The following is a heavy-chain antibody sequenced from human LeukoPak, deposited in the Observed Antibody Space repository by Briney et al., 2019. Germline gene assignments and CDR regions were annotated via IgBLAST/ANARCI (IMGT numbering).Heavy chain of an antibody. J-gene: IGHJ4*02. CDR3: ARGATSIRSSRGQIDY. Sequence: GASVKVSCKASGYTFTSYGISWVRQAPGQGLEWMGRIIPILGIANYAQKFQGRVTITADKSTSTAYMELSSLRSEDTAVYYCARGATSIRSSRGQIDYWGQGTLVTVSS. V-gene: IGHV1-69*04. CDR2: IIPILGIA. D-gene: IGHD6-13*01. CDR1: GYTFTSYG.